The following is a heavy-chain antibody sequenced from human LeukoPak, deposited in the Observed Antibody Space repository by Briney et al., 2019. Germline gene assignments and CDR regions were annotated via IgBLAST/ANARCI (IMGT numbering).Heavy chain of an antibody. CDR3: ARGRIAVAGTRDYFDY. CDR1: GGSISNNS. J-gene: IGHJ4*02. CDR2: IHYSGST. Sequence: PSETLSLTCTVSGGSISNNSWSWVRQPPGKGLEWIGYIHYSGSTNYNPSLKSRVTISEDTSKNQFSLKLSSVTAADTAVYYCARGRIAVAGTRDYFDYWGQGTLVTVSS. V-gene: IGHV4-59*12. D-gene: IGHD6-19*01.